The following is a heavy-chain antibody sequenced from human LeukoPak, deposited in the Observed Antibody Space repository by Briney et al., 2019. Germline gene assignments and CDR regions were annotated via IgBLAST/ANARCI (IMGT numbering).Heavy chain of an antibody. Sequence: SSETLSLTCTVSGGSISSYYWSWIRQPPGKGLEWIGYVHYSGSTNYNPSLKSRVTISLDTSKNQFSLKLSSVTAADTAVYYCASYYDSRGYAYWGQGTLVTVSS. CDR3: ASYYDSRGYAY. J-gene: IGHJ4*02. D-gene: IGHD3-22*01. CDR2: VHYSGST. CDR1: GGSISSYY. V-gene: IGHV4-59*01.